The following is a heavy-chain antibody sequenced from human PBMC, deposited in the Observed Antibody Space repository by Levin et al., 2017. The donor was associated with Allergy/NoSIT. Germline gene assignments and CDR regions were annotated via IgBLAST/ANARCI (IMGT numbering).Heavy chain of an antibody. Sequence: GGSLRLSCAASGFTFSTYGMHWVRQAPGKGLEWVALIYYDGSNKYYADSVKGRFTISRDNSNNTLYLQMNSLRVEDTAVYYYASWSEGDDYETTDYWGYWGQGTLVTVSS. J-gene: IGHJ4*02. V-gene: IGHV3-33*01. CDR3: ASWSEGDDYETTDYWGY. CDR2: IYYDGSNK. CDR1: GFTFSTYG. D-gene: IGHD4/OR15-4a*01.